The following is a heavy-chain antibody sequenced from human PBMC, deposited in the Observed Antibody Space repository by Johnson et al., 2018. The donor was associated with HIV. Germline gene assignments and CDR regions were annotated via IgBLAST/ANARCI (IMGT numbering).Heavy chain of an antibody. V-gene: IGHV3-30*19. CDR2: IWYDGSNK. D-gene: IGHD5-24*01. CDR1: GFTFSSYG. J-gene: IGHJ3*02. CDR3: ARDLRWSYDAFDI. Sequence: VQLVESGGGVVQTGRSLRLSCAASGFTFSSYGMHWVRQAPGKGLEWVAVIWYDGSNKYYADSVKGRFTISRDNSKNTLYLQMGSLGPEDMAVYYCARDLRWSYDAFDIWGQGTMVTVSS.